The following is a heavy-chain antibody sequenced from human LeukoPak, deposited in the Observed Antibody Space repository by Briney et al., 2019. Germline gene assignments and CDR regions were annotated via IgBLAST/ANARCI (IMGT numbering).Heavy chain of an antibody. V-gene: IGHV1-2*02. CDR3: AADSSGWSDDSLDI. Sequence: ASVKVSCKASGYTFTDYYIHWVRQAPGQGLQWMGWIDPNGGGTNYEEEFRGRVTMTRDTSLSTAYMDLSSLTSDDTVVYYCAADSSGWSDDSLDIWGQGTMVTVSS. D-gene: IGHD6-19*01. J-gene: IGHJ3*02. CDR1: GYTFTDYY. CDR2: IDPNGGGT.